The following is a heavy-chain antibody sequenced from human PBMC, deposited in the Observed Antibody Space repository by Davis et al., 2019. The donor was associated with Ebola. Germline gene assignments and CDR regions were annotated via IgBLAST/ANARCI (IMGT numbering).Heavy chain of an antibody. V-gene: IGHV3-21*01. Sequence: GGSLRLSCTASGFTFSSYSMNWVRQAPGKGLEWVSSISSSSSYIYYADSVKGRFTISRDNAKNSLYLQMNSLRAEDTAVYYCASRPLYYYDSSGYYYGQDFDYWGQGTLVTVSS. CDR1: GFTFSSYS. J-gene: IGHJ4*02. CDR3: ASRPLYYYDSSGYYYGQDFDY. D-gene: IGHD3-22*01. CDR2: ISSSSSYI.